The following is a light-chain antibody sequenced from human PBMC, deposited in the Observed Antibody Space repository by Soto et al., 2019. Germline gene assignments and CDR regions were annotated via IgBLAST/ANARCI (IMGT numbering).Light chain of an antibody. Sequence: EILMTQSPATLSVSTGERATLSCRASHSVSNNLAWYQQKPGQAPRLLIYAVSSRPAGIPARFSGSGSGTEFKLTITSRQSEPVEFSYCQHYNYWPHSRTFGQGTKVDI. CDR1: HSVSNN. CDR3: QHYNYWPHSRT. CDR2: AVS. J-gene: IGKJ1*01. V-gene: IGKV3-15*01.